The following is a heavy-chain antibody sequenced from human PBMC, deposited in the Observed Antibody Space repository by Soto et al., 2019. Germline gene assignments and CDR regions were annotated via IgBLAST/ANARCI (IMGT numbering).Heavy chain of an antibody. J-gene: IGHJ4*02. CDR2: INHSGST. Sequence: SETLSLTCAVYGGSFSGYYWSWIRQPPGKGLEWIGEINHSGSTNYNPSLKSRVTISVDTSKNQFSLKLSSVTAADTAVYYCARAEYCSSTSCSYYFDYWGQGTLVTVSS. CDR1: GGSFSGYY. D-gene: IGHD2-2*01. V-gene: IGHV4-34*01. CDR3: ARAEYCSSTSCSYYFDY.